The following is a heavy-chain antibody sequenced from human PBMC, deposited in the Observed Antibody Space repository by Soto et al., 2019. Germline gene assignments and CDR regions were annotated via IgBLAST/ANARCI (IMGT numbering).Heavy chain of an antibody. Sequence: SETLSLTCTVSGGSVSSGSYYWSWIRQPPGKGLEWIGHIYYNGFTTYNPSLKSRVTISVDTSKNQFSLELTSVTAADTAVYYCARSSFYGSSPLWFDPWGQGTLVTVSS. V-gene: IGHV4-61*01. CDR2: IYYNGFT. CDR3: ARSSFYGSSPLWFDP. CDR1: GGSVSSGSYY. J-gene: IGHJ5*02. D-gene: IGHD3-10*01.